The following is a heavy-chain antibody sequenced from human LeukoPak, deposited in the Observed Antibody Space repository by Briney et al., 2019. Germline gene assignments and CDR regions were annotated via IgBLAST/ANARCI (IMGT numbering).Heavy chain of an antibody. V-gene: IGHV3-23*01. J-gene: IGHJ3*02. CDR3: ARDGDSSGYYAAFDI. CDR2: IDSGGGST. CDR1: EYTFSNYA. Sequence: GGSLRLSCVASEYTFSNYAMSWVRQAPGKGLEWVSSIDSGGGSTYYADSVKGRFTISRDNAKNSLYLQMNSLRDEDTAVYYCARDGDSSGYYAAFDIWGQGTMVTVSS. D-gene: IGHD3-22*01.